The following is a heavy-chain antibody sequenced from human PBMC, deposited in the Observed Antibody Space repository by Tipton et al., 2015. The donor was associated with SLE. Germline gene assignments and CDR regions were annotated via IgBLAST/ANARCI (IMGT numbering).Heavy chain of an antibody. D-gene: IGHD5-12*01. Sequence: TLSLTCTVSGGSISSGYYWAWIRLPPGKGLEWIGTVYHRGSTYNNPSLQSRLSISVDTSKNQFSLRLSSVTAADTAVYYCARRVATSFDSWGLGTLVTVSS. J-gene: IGHJ4*02. CDR2: VYHRGST. CDR1: GGSISSGYY. V-gene: IGHV4-38-2*02. CDR3: ARRVATSFDS.